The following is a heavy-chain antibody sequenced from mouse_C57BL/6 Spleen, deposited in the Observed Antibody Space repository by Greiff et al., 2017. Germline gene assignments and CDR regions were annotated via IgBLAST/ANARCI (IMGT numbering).Heavy chain of an antibody. D-gene: IGHD1-1*01. CDR3: ARSDYGRDY. J-gene: IGHJ2*01. CDR1: GYAFSSSW. Sequence: VKVVESGPELVKPGASVKISCKASGYAFSSSWMNWVKQRPGKGLEWIGRSYPGDGDTNYNGKFKGKATLTADKSSSTAYMQLSSLTSEDSAVYFCARSDYGRDYGGQGTTLTVSS. CDR2: SYPGDGDT. V-gene: IGHV1-82*01.